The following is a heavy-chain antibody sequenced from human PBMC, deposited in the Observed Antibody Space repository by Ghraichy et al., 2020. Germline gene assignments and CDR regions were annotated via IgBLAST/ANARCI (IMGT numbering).Heavy chain of an antibody. Sequence: GSLRLSCAASGFTFSSYWMTWVRQAPGEGLEWVANINQDGSEKYYVDSVKGRFTISRDNAKNSLSLQMDSLRAEDTAVYYCARESAWLFLYWGQGTLVTVSS. CDR1: GFTFSSYW. V-gene: IGHV3-7*01. J-gene: IGHJ4*02. D-gene: IGHD3-22*01. CDR2: INQDGSEK. CDR3: ARESAWLFLY.